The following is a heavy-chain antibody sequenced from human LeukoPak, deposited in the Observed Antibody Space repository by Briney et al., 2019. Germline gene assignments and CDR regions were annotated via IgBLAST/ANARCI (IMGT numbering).Heavy chain of an antibody. CDR3: AKDLSGPRGYYYYGMDV. J-gene: IGHJ6*02. D-gene: IGHD3-10*01. V-gene: IGHV3-30-3*01. CDR1: GFTFSSYA. CDR2: ISYDGSNK. Sequence: GRSLRLSCAASGFTFSSYAMHWVRQAPGKGLEWVAVISYDGSNKYYADSVKGRFTISRDNSKNTLYLQMNSLRAEDTAVYYCAKDLSGPRGYYYYGMDVWGQGTTVTVSS.